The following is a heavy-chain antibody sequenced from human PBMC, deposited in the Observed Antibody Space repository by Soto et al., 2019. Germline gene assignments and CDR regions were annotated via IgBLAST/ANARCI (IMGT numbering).Heavy chain of an antibody. CDR3: ARDNCSGGSCYLGLRGGMDV. CDR1: GGSISSSNW. D-gene: IGHD2-15*01. Sequence: QVQLQESGPGLVKPSGTLSLTCAVSGGSISSSNWWRWVRQPPGKGLEWIGEIYHSGSTNYNPSLNSRVTIPVDKSKNQFSLKLSSVAAADTAVYYCARDNCSGGSCYLGLRGGMDVWGQGTTVTVSS. V-gene: IGHV4-4*02. J-gene: IGHJ6*02. CDR2: IYHSGST.